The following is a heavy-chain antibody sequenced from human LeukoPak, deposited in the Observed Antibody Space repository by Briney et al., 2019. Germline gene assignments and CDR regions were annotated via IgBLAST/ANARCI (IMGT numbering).Heavy chain of an antibody. CDR3: VCQFSASRWH. D-gene: IGHD1-26*01. Sequence: GGSLRLSCAASGITFSTYWMDRVRQAPGKGLVWVSRIKSDGSSTSYADSVKGRFTISRDSAENTLYLQMNSLRAEDTAVYYCVCQFSASRWHWGQGTLVTVSS. J-gene: IGHJ4*02. CDR2: IKSDGSST. CDR1: GITFSTYW. V-gene: IGHV3-74*01.